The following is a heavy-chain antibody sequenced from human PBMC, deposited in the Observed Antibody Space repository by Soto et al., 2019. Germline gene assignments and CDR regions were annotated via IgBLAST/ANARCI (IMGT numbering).Heavy chain of an antibody. J-gene: IGHJ4*02. CDR2: INAYNGST. D-gene: IGHD1-26*01. Sequence: QVQLVQSGGEVKEPGASVKVSCKASGYTVTTYGISWVRQAPGQGLEWLGWINAYNGSTNYAQNLQGRVTMTTDTSTSTAYMELRSLRSDDMAVYYCARARVGATYDLDYWGQGTLVTVSS. CDR1: GYTVTTYG. V-gene: IGHV1-18*03. CDR3: ARARVGATYDLDY.